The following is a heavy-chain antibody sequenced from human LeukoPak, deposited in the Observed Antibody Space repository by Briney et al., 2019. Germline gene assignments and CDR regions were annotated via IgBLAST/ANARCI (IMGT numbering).Heavy chain of an antibody. CDR2: ISNRDGSST. D-gene: IGHD6-19*01. V-gene: IGHV3-48*01. CDR1: GFSFSDYV. CDR3: ARSPSSDYYYYIDV. Sequence: AGGSLRLSCVGSGFSFSDYVMTWVRQAPGKGLEWVSAISNRDGSSTDYADSVKGRFTISRDNAKNSLYLQMNSLRAEDTAVYYCARSPSSDYYYYIDVWGKGTTVTVSS. J-gene: IGHJ6*03.